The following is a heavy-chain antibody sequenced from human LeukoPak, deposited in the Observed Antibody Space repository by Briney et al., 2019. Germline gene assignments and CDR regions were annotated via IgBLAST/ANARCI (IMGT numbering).Heavy chain of an antibody. CDR1: GFTFSSCE. D-gene: IGHD3-22*01. V-gene: IGHV3-48*03. CDR2: ISSSGSTI. CDR3: ARTYDSSGYYYSYYFDY. J-gene: IGHJ4*02. Sequence: GGSLRLSCAASGFTFSSCEMNWVRQAPGKGLEWVSYISSSGSTIYYADSVKGRFTISRDNAKNSLYLQMNSLRAEDTAVYYCARTYDSSGYYYSYYFDYWGQGTLVTVSS.